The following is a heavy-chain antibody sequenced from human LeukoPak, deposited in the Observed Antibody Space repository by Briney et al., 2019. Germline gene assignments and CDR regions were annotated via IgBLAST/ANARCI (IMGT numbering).Heavy chain of an antibody. CDR1: GYTFTGYY. V-gene: IGHV1-2*02. J-gene: IGHJ4*02. CDR3: ARGSYNWSDGGYYFDY. Sequence: GASMKVSCKASGYTFTGYYMHWVRQAPGQGLEWMGWINPNSGGTNYAQKFQGRVTMTRDTSISTAYMELSRLRSDDTAVYYCARGSYNWSDGGYYFDYWGQGTLVTVSS. D-gene: IGHD1-1*01. CDR2: INPNSGGT.